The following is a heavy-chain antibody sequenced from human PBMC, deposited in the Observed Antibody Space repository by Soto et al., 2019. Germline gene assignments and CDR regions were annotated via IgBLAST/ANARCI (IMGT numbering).Heavy chain of an antibody. CDR1: GYTFTGYY. CDR2: INPNSGGT. Sequence: QVQLVQSGAEVKKPGASVKVSCKASGYTFTGYYMHWVRQAPGLGLEWMGWINPNSGGTNYAQKFQGRVTKTRDTSISTAYMELSRLRSDDTAVYYCARDELGDSSGYGDYWGQGTLVTVSS. D-gene: IGHD3-22*01. J-gene: IGHJ4*02. CDR3: ARDELGDSSGYGDY. V-gene: IGHV1-2*02.